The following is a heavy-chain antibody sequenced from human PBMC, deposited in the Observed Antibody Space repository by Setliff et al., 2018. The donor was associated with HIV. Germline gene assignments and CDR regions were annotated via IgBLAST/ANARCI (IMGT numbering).Heavy chain of an antibody. J-gene: IGHJ4*02. Sequence: LSLTCDVSGESLSGYYWAWIRQPPEKGLEWIGEINHSGNTNYNPSLESRVSISVDTSMDQFSLKLRSVTAADTGVYYCARQAYFDSGGFYPAWVYWGQGTLVTVSS. CDR3: ARQAYFDSGGFYPAWVY. CDR2: INHSGNT. V-gene: IGHV4-34*01. CDR1: GESLSGYY. D-gene: IGHD3-22*01.